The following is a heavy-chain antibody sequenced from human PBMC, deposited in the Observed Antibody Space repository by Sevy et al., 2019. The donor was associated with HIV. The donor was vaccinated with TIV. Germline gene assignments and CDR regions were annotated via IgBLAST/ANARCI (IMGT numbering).Heavy chain of an antibody. CDR3: GREQITGTKPDYCDS. CDR1: GFTFSNYW. Sequence: GGSLRLSCAACGFTFSNYWMSWVRQAPGKGLECVANINQDGSEKYYLDSVKGRFIVSRDNAKNSMYLQMNSLRAEDSAVYYCGREQITGTKPDYCDSWSQGTLVTVSS. CDR2: INQDGSEK. V-gene: IGHV3-7*01. J-gene: IGHJ4*02. D-gene: IGHD1-7*01.